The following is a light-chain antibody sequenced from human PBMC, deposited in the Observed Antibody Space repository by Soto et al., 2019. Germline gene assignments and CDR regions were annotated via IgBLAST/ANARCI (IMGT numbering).Light chain of an antibody. V-gene: IGKV1-39*01. CDR1: QSISSY. Sequence: DIQMTQSPSSLSASVGDRVTITCRASQSISSYLNWYQQKPGKAPKLLIYAASSLQSGVPSMFSGSGSGTDFTLTIRSLQPEDFATYYYQQSYSTPRTFGQGTKVEIK. CDR3: QQSYSTPRT. J-gene: IGKJ1*01. CDR2: AAS.